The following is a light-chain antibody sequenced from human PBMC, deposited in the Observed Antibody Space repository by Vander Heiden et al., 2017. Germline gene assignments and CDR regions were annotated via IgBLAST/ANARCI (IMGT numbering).Light chain of an antibody. CDR3: QQMDNALGT. CDR1: QGISSY. CDR2: SAS. V-gene: IGKV1-27*01. Sequence: DIQLTQCPSSLSASVGDRVTIAFRVSQGISSYFNWYRQKPGKDPKLLIYSASNLQAGVPSRFSGSGCGTDFTLTISSLQPEDVATYYGQQMDNALGTFGQGTKMEIK. J-gene: IGKJ2*01.